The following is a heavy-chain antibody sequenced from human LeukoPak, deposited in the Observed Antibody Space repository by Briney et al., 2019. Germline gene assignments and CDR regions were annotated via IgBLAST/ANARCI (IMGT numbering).Heavy chain of an antibody. V-gene: IGHV3-23*01. Sequence: GGSLRLSCAASGFTFSSYAMSWVRQAPGKGLEWVSAISGSGGSTYYADSVKGRFTISRDNSKNTLYLQTNSLRAEDTAVYYCAKVAWELLGGGAFDYWGQGALVTVSS. J-gene: IGHJ4*02. CDR1: GFTFSSYA. CDR2: ISGSGGST. D-gene: IGHD1-26*01. CDR3: AKVAWELLGGGAFDY.